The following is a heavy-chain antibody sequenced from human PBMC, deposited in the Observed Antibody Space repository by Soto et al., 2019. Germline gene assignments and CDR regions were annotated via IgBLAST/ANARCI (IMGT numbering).Heavy chain of an antibody. D-gene: IGHD4-17*01. J-gene: IGHJ3*02. CDR1: GYSFTSYW. V-gene: IGHV5-51*01. Sequence: ASVKVSCKGSGYSFTSYWIGWVRQMPGKGLEWMGIIYPGDSDTRYSPSFQGQVTISADKSISTAYLQWSSLKASDTAMYYCASPATVSDDAFDIWGQGTMVTVSS. CDR2: IYPGDSDT. CDR3: ASPATVSDDAFDI.